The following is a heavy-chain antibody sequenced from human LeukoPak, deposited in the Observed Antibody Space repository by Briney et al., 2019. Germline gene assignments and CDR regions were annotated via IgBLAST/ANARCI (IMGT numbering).Heavy chain of an antibody. CDR2: IRYDGSNK. V-gene: IGHV3-30*02. J-gene: IGHJ5*02. CDR1: GFTFSGSG. CDR3: AKGILSPNWFDP. D-gene: IGHD2-15*01. Sequence: GGSLRLSCAASGFTFSGSGMHWVRQAPGKGLEWVTFIRYDGSNKYYTDSVKGRFTISRDNSKNTLYLQMDSLRAEDTAVYYCAKGILSPNWFDPWGQGTLVTVSS.